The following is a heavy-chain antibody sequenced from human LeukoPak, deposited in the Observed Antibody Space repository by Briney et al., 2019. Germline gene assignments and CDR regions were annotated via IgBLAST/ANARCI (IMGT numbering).Heavy chain of an antibody. CDR1: GFTFSSYE. CDR2: ISSSGSTI. CDR3: ARDPGENGDYYYYGMDV. J-gene: IGHJ6*02. D-gene: IGHD4-17*01. V-gene: IGHV3-48*03. Sequence: PGGSLRLSCAASGFTFSSYEMNWVRQAPGKGLEWVSYISSSGSTIHYADSVKGRFTISRDNAKNSLYLQMNSLRAEDTAVYYCARDPGENGDYYYYGMDVWGQGTTVTVSS.